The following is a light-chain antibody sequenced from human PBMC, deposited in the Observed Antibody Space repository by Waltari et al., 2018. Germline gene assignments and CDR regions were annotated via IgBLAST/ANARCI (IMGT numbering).Light chain of an antibody. V-gene: IGLV4-69*01. CDR2: LNSDGGH. Sequence: QVVPTQAPSASASLGASVNLTRTLSSGYDHFALAGHQPQPEKGPRYLMKLNSDGGHSKGDGIPDRFSGSSSGAERYLTISSLQSEDEADYYCQTWGTGTYWTFGGGTKLTVL. CDR3: QTWGTGTYWT. CDR1: SGYDHFA. J-gene: IGLJ3*02.